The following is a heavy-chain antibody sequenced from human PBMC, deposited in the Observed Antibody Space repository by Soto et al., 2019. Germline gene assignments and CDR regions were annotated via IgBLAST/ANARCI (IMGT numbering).Heavy chain of an antibody. CDR3: ARELWSSAWKNYFDY. CDR2: INTDGTGT. D-gene: IGHD6-19*01. V-gene: IGHV3-74*01. CDR1: GFTFDSDW. Sequence: GGSLRLSCAASGFTFDSDWLHCVRQPPGKGLEWVSRINTDGTGTSYADSVKGRFTISRDNAKNTLYLQMNSLRAEDTAIYYCARELWSSAWKNYFDYWGQGTLVTVSS. J-gene: IGHJ4*02.